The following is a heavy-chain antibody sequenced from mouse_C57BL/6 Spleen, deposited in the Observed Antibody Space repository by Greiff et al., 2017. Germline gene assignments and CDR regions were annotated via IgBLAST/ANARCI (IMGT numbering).Heavy chain of an antibody. J-gene: IGHJ4*01. CDR2: ILPGSGST. Sequence: QVQLQQSGAELMKPGASVKLSCKATGYTFTGYWIEWVKQRPGHGLEWIGEILPGSGSTNYNGKFKGKATFTADTSSNTAYMQLSSLTTEDSAIYYGARCYGSSPCAMDYWGQGTSVTVSS. V-gene: IGHV1-9*01. CDR1: GYTFTGYW. CDR3: ARCYGSSPCAMDY. D-gene: IGHD1-1*01.